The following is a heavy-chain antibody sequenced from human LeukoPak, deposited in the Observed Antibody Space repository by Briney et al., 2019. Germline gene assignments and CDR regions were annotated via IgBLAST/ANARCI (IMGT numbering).Heavy chain of an antibody. CDR2: IRRGSNRYTT. CDR3: TRDGGGGDQSAFDM. J-gene: IGHJ3*02. Sequence: GGSLRLSCAASGFTFSSYGMHWVRQAPGKGLEWVGRIRRGSNRYTTEYAASVKGRFIISRDDSKNSLYLHMNSLKTEDTAVYYCTRDGGGGDQSAFDMWGQGTMVTVSS. CDR1: GFTFSSYG. V-gene: IGHV3-72*01. D-gene: IGHD3-16*01.